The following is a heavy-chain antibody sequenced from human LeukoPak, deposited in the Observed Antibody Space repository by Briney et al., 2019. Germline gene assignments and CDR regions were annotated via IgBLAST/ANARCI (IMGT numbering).Heavy chain of an antibody. CDR3: ARATDYGGKLDY. CDR2: IYYSGST. V-gene: IGHV4-59*01. J-gene: IGHJ4*02. CDR1: GGSISSYY. Sequence: SETLSLTCTVSGGSISSYYWSWIRQPPGKGLEWIGYIYYSGSTNYNPSLKSRVTISVDTSKNQFSLKLSSLTAADTAVYYCARATDYGGKLDYWGQGTLVTVSS. D-gene: IGHD4-23*01.